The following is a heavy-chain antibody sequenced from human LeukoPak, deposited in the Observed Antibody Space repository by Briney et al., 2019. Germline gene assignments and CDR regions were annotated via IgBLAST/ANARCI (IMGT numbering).Heavy chain of an antibody. J-gene: IGHJ4*02. CDR1: GGSIISGDNY. CDR3: ARATYSYDINGWVPFDY. CDR2: IYTSGST. V-gene: IGHV4-61*02. Sequence: SEPLSLTCTVSGGSIISGDNYWSWIRQPPGKGLEWIGRIYTSGSTNYNPSLKSRVTISGDTSKNQFSLRLSSVTAADAAVYYCARATYSYDINGWVPFDYWGQGTLVTVSS. D-gene: IGHD3-22*01.